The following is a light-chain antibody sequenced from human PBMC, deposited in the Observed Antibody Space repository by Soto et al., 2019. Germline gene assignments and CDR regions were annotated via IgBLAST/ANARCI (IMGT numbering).Light chain of an antibody. CDR2: DAS. CDR1: QSISSA. V-gene: IGKV3-11*01. CDR3: QQRSDWLT. Sequence: EIVLTQSPATLSLSPGDRAILSCRASQSISSALAWYQQKPDQAPRLLIYDASDRATGIPARFSGSRSGTDFTLTISRLEPEDFAVYYCQQRSDWLTFGGGTRVEIK. J-gene: IGKJ4*01.